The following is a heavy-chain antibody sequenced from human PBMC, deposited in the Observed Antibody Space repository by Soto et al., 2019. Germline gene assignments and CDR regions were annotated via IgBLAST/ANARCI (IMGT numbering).Heavy chain of an antibody. CDR1: GFTFSSYW. CDR2: IKQDGSGK. J-gene: IGHJ4*02. D-gene: IGHD3-22*01. V-gene: IGHV3-7*03. CDR3: ARDQRMYYYDSSGYPY. Sequence: PGGSLRLSCAASGFTFSSYWMSWVRQAPGKGLEWVANIKQDGSGKYYVDSVKGRFTVSRDNAKNSLYLQMNSRRAEDTALYYCARDQRMYYYDSSGYPYWGQGTLVTVSS.